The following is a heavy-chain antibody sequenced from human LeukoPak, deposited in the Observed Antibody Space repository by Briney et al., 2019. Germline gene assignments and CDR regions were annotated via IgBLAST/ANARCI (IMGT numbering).Heavy chain of an antibody. J-gene: IGHJ4*02. V-gene: IGHV1-2*02. CDR3: ASCGGDCYGSIDY. Sequence: ASVKVSCKASGYTFTGYYMHWVRQAPGQGLEWMGWINPNSGGTNYAQKFQGRVTMTRATSISTAYMELSRLRSDDTAVYYCASCGGDCYGSIDYWGQGTLVTVSS. CDR2: INPNSGGT. D-gene: IGHD2-21*02. CDR1: GYTFTGYY.